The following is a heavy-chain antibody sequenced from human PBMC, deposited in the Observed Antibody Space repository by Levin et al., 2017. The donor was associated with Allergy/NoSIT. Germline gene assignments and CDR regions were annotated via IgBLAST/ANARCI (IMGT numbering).Heavy chain of an antibody. CDR3: ARIALYSSSWYGDDAFDI. V-gene: IGHV4-34*01. CDR2: INHSGST. Sequence: SQTLSLTCAVYGGSFSGYYWSWIRQPPGKGLEWIGEINHSGSTNYNPSLKSRVTISVDTSKNQFSLKLSSVTAADTAVYYCARIALYSSSWYGDDAFDIWGQGTMVTVSS. CDR1: GGSFSGYY. J-gene: IGHJ3*02. D-gene: IGHD6-13*01.